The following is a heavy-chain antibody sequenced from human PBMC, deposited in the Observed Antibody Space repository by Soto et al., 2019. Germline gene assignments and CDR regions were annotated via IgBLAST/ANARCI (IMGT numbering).Heavy chain of an antibody. Sequence: QVQLVQSGAEVKKPGASVKVSCKASGYTFTSYAMHWVRQAPGQRLEWMGWINAGNGNTKYSQKFQGRVXITRDTSASXAYMELSSLRSEDTAVYYCARGGGIAVADPDFDYWGQGTLVTVSS. V-gene: IGHV1-3*01. CDR1: GYTFTSYA. D-gene: IGHD6-19*01. CDR2: INAGNGNT. CDR3: ARGGGIAVADPDFDY. J-gene: IGHJ4*02.